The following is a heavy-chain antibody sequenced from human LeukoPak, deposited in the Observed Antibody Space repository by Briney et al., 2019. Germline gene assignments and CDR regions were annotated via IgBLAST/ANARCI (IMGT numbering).Heavy chain of an antibody. CDR1: GGSISSGGYY. D-gene: IGHD5-12*01. CDR3: ARDSSGGYGFIDY. J-gene: IGHJ4*02. V-gene: IGHV4-30-2*01. Sequence: SETLSLTCTVSGGSISSGGYYWSWIRQPPGKGLEWIGYIYHSGSTYYNPSLKSRVTISVDRSKNQFSLKLSSVTAADTAVYYCARDSSGGYGFIDYWGQGSLVTVSS. CDR2: IYHSGST.